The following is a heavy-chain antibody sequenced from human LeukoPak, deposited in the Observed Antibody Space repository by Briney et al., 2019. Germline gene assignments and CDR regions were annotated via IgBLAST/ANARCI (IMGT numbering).Heavy chain of an antibody. V-gene: IGHV1-18*01. Sequence: ASVKVSCKASGYTFTSYDINWARQAPGQGLEWMGWISAYNGNTNYAQKLQGRVTMTTDTSTSTAYMELRSLRSDDTAVYYCARDRRRYCSSTSCSNFDYWGQGTLVTVSS. J-gene: IGHJ4*02. CDR3: ARDRRRYCSSTSCSNFDY. CDR1: GYTFTSYD. D-gene: IGHD2-2*01. CDR2: ISAYNGNT.